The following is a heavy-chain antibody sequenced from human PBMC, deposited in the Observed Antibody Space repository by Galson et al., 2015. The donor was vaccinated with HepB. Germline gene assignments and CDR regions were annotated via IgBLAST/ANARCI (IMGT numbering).Heavy chain of an antibody. D-gene: IGHD6-19*01. CDR2: ISYDGSNK. CDR1: GFTFSSYG. V-gene: IGHV3-30*03. CDR3: QQWLVGQSY. Sequence: SLRLSCAASGFTFSSYGMHWVRQAPGKGLEWVAVISYDGSNKYYADSVKGRFTISRDNSKNTLYLQMNSLRAEDTAVYYCQQWLVGQSYWGQGTLVTVSS. J-gene: IGHJ4*02.